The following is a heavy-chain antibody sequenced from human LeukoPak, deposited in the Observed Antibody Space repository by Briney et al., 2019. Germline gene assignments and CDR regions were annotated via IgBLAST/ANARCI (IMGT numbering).Heavy chain of an antibody. CDR3: ARGRQRWLESDAFDI. CDR2: ISNDGSNK. CDR1: GFTFSFYV. Sequence: GGSLRLSCAASGFTFSFYVMHWVRQAPGKGLEWVAVISNDGSNKYSADSVKGRFTISRDNSKNTFYLQTDSLRPEDTALYYCARGRQRWLESDAFDIWGLGTMVTVFS. V-gene: IGHV3-30-3*01. J-gene: IGHJ3*02. D-gene: IGHD5-24*01.